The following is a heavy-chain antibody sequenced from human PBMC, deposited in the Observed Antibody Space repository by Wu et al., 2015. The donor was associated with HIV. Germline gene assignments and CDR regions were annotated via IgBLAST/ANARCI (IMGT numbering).Heavy chain of an antibody. CDR2: ISAYNGNT. Sequence: QVQLVQSGLEVKKPGASVKVSCKASGYTFTSYGISWVRQAPGQGLEWMGWISAYNGNTNYAQKLQGRVTMTTDTSTSTAYMELRSLRSDDTAVYYCARDGYCTNGVCYTRWGVCDYWGQGTLVTVSS. CDR3: ARDGYCTNGVCYTRWGVCDY. CDR1: GYTFTSYG. V-gene: IGHV1-18*01. J-gene: IGHJ4*02. D-gene: IGHD2-8*01.